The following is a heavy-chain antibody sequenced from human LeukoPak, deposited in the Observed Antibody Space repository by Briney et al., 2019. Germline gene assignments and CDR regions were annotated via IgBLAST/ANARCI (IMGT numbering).Heavy chain of an antibody. V-gene: IGHV4-38-2*01. CDR2: IFHTGST. J-gene: IGHJ4*02. Sequence: PSETLSLTCAVSGSSIRSAYFWGWIRQPPGKGLEWIGNIFHTGSTDYNPSLKSRVTISVDTSKNQFSLKLSSVTAADTAVYYCARVPGNYHFDYWGQGTLVTVSS. CDR3: ARVPGNYHFDY. CDR1: GSSIRSAYF. D-gene: IGHD4-11*01.